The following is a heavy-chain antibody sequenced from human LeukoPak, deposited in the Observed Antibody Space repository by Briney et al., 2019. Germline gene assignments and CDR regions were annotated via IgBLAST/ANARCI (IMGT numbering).Heavy chain of an antibody. CDR2: IYHSGST. Sequence: KPSETLSLTCTVSGYSISSGYYWGWIRQPPGKGLEWIGSIYHSGSTYYNPSLKSRVTISVDTSKNQFSLKLSSVTAADTAVYYCARQTYYYGSGSYYKMGTQFDPWGQGTLVTVSS. CDR3: ARQTYYYGSGSYYKMGTQFDP. J-gene: IGHJ5*02. V-gene: IGHV4-38-2*02. D-gene: IGHD3-10*01. CDR1: GYSISSGYY.